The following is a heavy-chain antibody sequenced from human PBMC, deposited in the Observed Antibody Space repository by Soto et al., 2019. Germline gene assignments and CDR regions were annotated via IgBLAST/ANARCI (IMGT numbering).Heavy chain of an antibody. CDR1: GYTFTSNG. J-gene: IGHJ5*01. CDR3: ARDQGAYCGGDCYSDLFDS. CDR2: IIAYNCNT. Sequence: SAKVSCKASGYTFTSNGLCWVRQAPGQVLKWMGWIIAYNCNTNYAQKLQGRVTMTTDTSTSTAYMELRSMRYDETAVYYCARDQGAYCGGDCYSDLFDSLGTGTLVT. V-gene: IGHV1-18*01. D-gene: IGHD2-21*02.